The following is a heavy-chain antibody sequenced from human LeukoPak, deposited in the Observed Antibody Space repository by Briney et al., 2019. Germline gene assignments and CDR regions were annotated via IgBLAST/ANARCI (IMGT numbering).Heavy chain of an antibody. CDR1: GGSISSSSYY. Sequence: SETLSLTCTVSGGSISSSSYYWGWIRQPPGKGLEWVGSIYYSGSTYYNPSLKSRVTILVDTSKNQFSLKLNSVTAADTAVYYCARDRLSLGAFDIWGPGTTVVVSS. J-gene: IGHJ3*02. D-gene: IGHD3-16*01. CDR3: ARDRLSLGAFDI. V-gene: IGHV4-39*07. CDR2: IYYSGST.